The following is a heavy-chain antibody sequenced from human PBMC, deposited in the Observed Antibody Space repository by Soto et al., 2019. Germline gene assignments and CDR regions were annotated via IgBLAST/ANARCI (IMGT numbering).Heavy chain of an antibody. V-gene: IGHV5-51*01. D-gene: IGHD2-21*02. J-gene: IGHJ3*02. CDR1: GYSFTSYW. CDR2: IYPGDSDT. CDR3: ARHTASLCRGDCSWALDI. Sequence: PGESLKISCKGSGYSFTSYWIGWVRQVPGKGLEWMGIIYPGDSDTKYSPSFQGQVTISADKSISTAYLQWSSLKASDTAMYYCARHTASLCRGDCSWALDIWGQGTMVTVSS.